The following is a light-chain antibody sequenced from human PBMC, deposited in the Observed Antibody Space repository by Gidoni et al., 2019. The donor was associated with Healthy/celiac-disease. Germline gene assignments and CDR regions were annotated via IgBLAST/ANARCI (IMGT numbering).Light chain of an antibody. CDR3: QQYDNPIT. J-gene: IGKJ5*01. V-gene: IGKV1-33*01. CDR2: DAS. Sequence: DIQMTQSPSSLSASVGDRVTITCQASQDIINYLNWYQQKPGKAPKLLIYDASNFETGAPSRFSGSGAGTDSTFTISSLQHEEIATYYCQQYDNPITFGQGTRLEIK. CDR1: QDIINY.